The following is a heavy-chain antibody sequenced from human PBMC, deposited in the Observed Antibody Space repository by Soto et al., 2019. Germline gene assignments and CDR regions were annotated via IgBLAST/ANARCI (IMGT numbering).Heavy chain of an antibody. V-gene: IGHV3-30-3*01. D-gene: IGHD4-17*01. J-gene: IGHJ4*02. Sequence: QVQLVDSGGGVVQPGRSLRLSCTASGFTFESYAINWVRQAPGKGLEWVAVISYDTGNEYYADSVKGRFTISRGNSENTLFLQMNSLRAEDTAVYYCTRDIGVTTGRGFDYWGQGTLVTVSS. CDR1: GFTFESYA. CDR3: TRDIGVTTGRGFDY. CDR2: ISYDTGNE.